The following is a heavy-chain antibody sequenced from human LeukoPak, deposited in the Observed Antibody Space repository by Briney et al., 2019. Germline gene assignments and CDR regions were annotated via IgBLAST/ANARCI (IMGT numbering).Heavy chain of an antibody. CDR1: GDTFIPYT. V-gene: IGHV1-69*04. J-gene: IGHJ4*02. D-gene: IGHD2-15*01. Sequence: SVKVSCKASGDTFIPYTFSWVRQAPGQGLEWIGRIIPSLDVANYAHKFQARVTLSVDRDTATTYMEVTSLRSEDTAIYYCARDHCSPGTCLDGHWGQGTLVTVSS. CDR2: IIPSLDVA. CDR3: ARDHCSPGTCLDGH.